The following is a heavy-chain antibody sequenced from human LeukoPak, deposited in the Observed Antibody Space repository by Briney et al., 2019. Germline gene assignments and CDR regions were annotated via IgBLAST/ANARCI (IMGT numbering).Heavy chain of an antibody. Sequence: SETLSLTCTVSGGSISSYYWSWIRQPPGKGLEWIGYIYYSGSTNYNPSLKSRVTISVDTSKNQFSLKLSSVTAADTAVYYCARHLPYYYYGMDVWGQGPRSPSP. J-gene: IGHJ6*02. CDR1: GGSISSYY. CDR3: ARHLPYYYYGMDV. CDR2: IYYSGST. V-gene: IGHV4-59*08.